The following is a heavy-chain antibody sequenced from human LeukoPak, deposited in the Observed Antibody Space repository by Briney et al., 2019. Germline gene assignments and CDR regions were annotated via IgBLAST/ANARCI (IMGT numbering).Heavy chain of an antibody. CDR2: TYYRSKWYN. D-gene: IGHD1-26*01. V-gene: IGHV6-1*01. CDR3: ARYSGSYPHHFDY. J-gene: IGHJ4*02. Sequence: SQTLSLTCAISGDSVSSNSAAWNWIRQPPSRGLEWLGRTYYRSKWYNDYAVSVKSRITINPDTSKNQFSLQLNSVTPEDTAVYYCARYSGSYPHHFDYWGQGTLVTVSS. CDR1: GDSVSSNSAA.